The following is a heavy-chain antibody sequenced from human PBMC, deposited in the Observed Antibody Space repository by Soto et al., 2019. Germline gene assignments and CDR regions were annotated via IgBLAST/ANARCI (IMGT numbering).Heavy chain of an antibody. CDR2: ISAYNGNT. D-gene: IGHD6-13*01. J-gene: IGHJ6*02. Sequence: ASVKVSCKASGYTFTSYGISWVRQAPGQGLEWMGWISAYNGNTNYAQKLQGRVTMTTDTSTSTAYMELRSLRSDDTAVYYCARSTSLGIAAAGRSYCYYGMDVWGQGTTVTVYS. CDR3: ARSTSLGIAAAGRSYCYYGMDV. V-gene: IGHV1-18*04. CDR1: GYTFTSYG.